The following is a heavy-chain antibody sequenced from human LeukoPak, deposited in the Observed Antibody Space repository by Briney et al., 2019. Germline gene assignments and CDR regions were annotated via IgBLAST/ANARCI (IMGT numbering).Heavy chain of an antibody. CDR1: GGSISSSSYH. J-gene: IGHJ4*02. V-gene: IGHV4-39*07. CDR3: ARVTSGDFEIDY. Sequence: SETLSLTCTVSGGSISSSSYHWGWIRQPPGKGLEWIGSIQYSGSTYYNPSLKSRVTISVDTSKNQFSLRLRSVTAADTAVYYCARVTSGDFEIDYWGQGTLVTVSS. D-gene: IGHD4-17*01. CDR2: IQYSGST.